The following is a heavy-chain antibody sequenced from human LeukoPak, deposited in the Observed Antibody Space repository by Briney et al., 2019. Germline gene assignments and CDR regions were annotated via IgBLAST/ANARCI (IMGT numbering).Heavy chain of an antibody. CDR3: ARSPKNVAYNSGLDYFDF. J-gene: IGHJ4*02. Sequence: GESLKISCQGSGYSFTSYWIGWVRQMPGKGLERMGIIYPGDSDTRYSPSFQGQVTISADKSISTAYLQWSSLKASDTAMFYCARSPKNVAYNSGLDYFDFWGQGTLVTVSS. V-gene: IGHV5-51*01. CDR1: GYSFTSYW. D-gene: IGHD5-12*01. CDR2: IYPGDSDT.